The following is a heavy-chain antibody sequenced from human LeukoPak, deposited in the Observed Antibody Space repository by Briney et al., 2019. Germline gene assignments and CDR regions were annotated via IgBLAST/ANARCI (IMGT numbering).Heavy chain of an antibody. Sequence: GGSLRLSCAASGFTISTYWMHWVRQAPGKGLVWVARISSDGNTTRYADFVEGRFAISRDNAKNTLYLQMNSLRAEDTAVYYCARVEGPNGDFDYWGQGTLVTVSS. CDR3: ARVEGPNGDFDY. J-gene: IGHJ4*02. D-gene: IGHD4-17*01. CDR2: ISSDGNTT. CDR1: GFTISTYW. V-gene: IGHV3-74*01.